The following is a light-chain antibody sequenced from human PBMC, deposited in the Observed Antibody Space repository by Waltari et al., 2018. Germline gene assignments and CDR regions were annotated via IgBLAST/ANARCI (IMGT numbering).Light chain of an antibody. J-gene: IGKJ4*01. CDR2: GAS. CDR1: QTVTSIS. CDR3: QQYDGIVLT. V-gene: IGKV3-20*01. Sequence: EIVLTQSPGTLSLSPGERATLSCRASQTVTSISLSCYQQKPGQAPRLLSYGASTRATGIPDRFSGSGSGTDFTLTISRLEPEDFAVYYCQQYDGIVLTFGGGTKAEI.